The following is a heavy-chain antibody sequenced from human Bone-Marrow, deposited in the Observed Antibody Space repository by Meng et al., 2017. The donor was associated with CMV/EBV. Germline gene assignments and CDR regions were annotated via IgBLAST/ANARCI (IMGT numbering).Heavy chain of an antibody. Sequence: SRVTFNDYAMAWVRQAPGKGREWVSGSSSRGLSTYYAESVKGRITISRDNSNNTLYLQMNSLRAEDTAIYYCAKDCRPVAGPGVDYWGQGTLVTVSS. CDR3: AKDCRPVAGPGVDY. CDR2: SSSRGLST. V-gene: IGHV3-23*01. J-gene: IGHJ4*02. CDR1: RVTFNDYA. D-gene: IGHD6-19*01.